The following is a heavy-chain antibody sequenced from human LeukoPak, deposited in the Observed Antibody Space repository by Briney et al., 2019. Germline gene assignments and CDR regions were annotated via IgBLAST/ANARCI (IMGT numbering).Heavy chain of an antibody. CDR2: ISAYNGNT. J-gene: IGHJ4*02. D-gene: IGHD3-22*01. CDR3: ARATPHYDSSGYYWEIDY. CDR1: GYTFTSYG. Sequence: ASVKVSCKASGYTFTSYGISWVRQAPGQGLEWMGWISAYNGNTTYAQKLQGRVTMTTDTSTSTAYMELRSLRSDDTAVYYCARATPHYDSSGYYWEIDYWGQGTLVTVSS. V-gene: IGHV1-18*01.